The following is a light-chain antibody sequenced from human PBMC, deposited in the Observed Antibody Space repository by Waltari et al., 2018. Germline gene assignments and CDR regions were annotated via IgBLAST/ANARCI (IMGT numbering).Light chain of an antibody. CDR3: SSYTSSTYPVV. CDR2: WNS. Sequence: SSVLTQPPSVSVAPGQTARISVGGRNIGREIVHWYQQKPGQAPVLVVYWNSDRPSGVPERFSDSNSGDTATLTISGLQAEDEADYYCSSYTSSTYPVVFGGGTKLTVL. CDR1: NIGREI. J-gene: IGLJ2*01. V-gene: IGLV3-21*02.